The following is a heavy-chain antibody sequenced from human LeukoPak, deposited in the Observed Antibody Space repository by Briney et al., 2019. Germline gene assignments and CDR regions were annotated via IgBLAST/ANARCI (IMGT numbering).Heavy chain of an antibody. J-gene: IGHJ5*02. V-gene: IGHV1-69*01. D-gene: IGHD5-24*01. CDR2: IIPIFGTA. Sequence: EASVKVSCKASGGTFSSYAISWVRQAPGQGLEWMGGIIPIFGTANYAQKFQGRVTITADESTSTAYMELSSLRSEDTAVYYCARDSAMATPYNWFDPWGQGTLVTVSS. CDR1: GGTFSSYA. CDR3: ARDSAMATPYNWFDP.